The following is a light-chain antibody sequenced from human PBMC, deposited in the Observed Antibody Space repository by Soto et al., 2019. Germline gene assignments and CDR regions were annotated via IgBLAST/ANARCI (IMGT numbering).Light chain of an antibody. J-gene: IGLJ3*02. V-gene: IGLV1-40*01. CDR3: QSYDSSLVGWV. CDR2: GSL. CDR1: SSNIGAGYD. Sequence: QAVVTQPPSVSGAPGQRVTLSCSGGSSNIGAGYDVHWYQQLPGTAPKLLIYGSLKRPSGVPDRFSGSKSGPSASLAITGLQAEDEAYYYCQSYDSSLVGWVFGGGTKVTVL.